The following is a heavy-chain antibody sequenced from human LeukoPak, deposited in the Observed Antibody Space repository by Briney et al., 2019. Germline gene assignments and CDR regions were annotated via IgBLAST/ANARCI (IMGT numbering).Heavy chain of an antibody. J-gene: IGHJ4*02. Sequence: SETLSLTCTVSGYSISSGDYWGWIWQSPGKGLECIGSIHHSGNTYYNPSLKSRVTISVDTSKNQFSLKLSSVTAADTAVYYCACAPDYYDSSGYWSFDYWGQGTLVTVSS. V-gene: IGHV4-38-2*02. CDR2: IHHSGNT. CDR1: GYSISSGDY. D-gene: IGHD3-22*01. CDR3: ACAPDYYDSSGYWSFDY.